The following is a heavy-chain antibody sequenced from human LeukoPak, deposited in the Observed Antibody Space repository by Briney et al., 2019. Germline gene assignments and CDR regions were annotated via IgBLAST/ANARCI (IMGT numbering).Heavy chain of an antibody. CDR1: GYTFTGYY. CDR3: AHGSYYDSSGYEFDP. CDR2: INPNSGGT. Sequence: ASVKVSCKASGYTFTGYYMHWVRQAPGQGLEWMGRINPNSGGTNYAQKFQGRVTMTRDTSISTAYMELSRLRSDDTVVYYCAHGSYYDSSGYEFDPWGQGTLVTVSS. V-gene: IGHV1-2*05. J-gene: IGHJ5*02. D-gene: IGHD3-22*01.